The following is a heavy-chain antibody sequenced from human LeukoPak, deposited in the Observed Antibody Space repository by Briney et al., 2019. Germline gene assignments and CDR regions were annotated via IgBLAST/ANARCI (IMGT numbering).Heavy chain of an antibody. D-gene: IGHD3-10*01. J-gene: IGHJ3*02. CDR1: GGSISSYY. CDR3: ARTRLLWFGESPDAFDI. CDR2: IYYSGST. Sequence: SETPSLTCTVSGGSISSYYWSWIRQPPGKGLEWIGYIYYSGSTNYNPSLKSRVTISVDTSKNQFSLKLSSVTAADTAVYYCARTRLLWFGESPDAFDIWGQGTMVTVSS. V-gene: IGHV4-59*01.